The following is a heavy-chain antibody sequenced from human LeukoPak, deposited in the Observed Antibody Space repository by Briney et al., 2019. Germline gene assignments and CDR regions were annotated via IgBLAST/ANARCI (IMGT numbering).Heavy chain of an antibody. CDR3: ARWGIVGHDVFEL. Sequence: GGSLRLSCAGSGFTFSRYGMHWVRQAPGKGLEWVALIRYDGNDHWYGDSAKGRFTISRDNSKDTVYLQMDSLRDEDTAVYYCARWGIVGHDVFELWGQGTMVTVPS. J-gene: IGHJ3*01. CDR1: GFTFSRYG. V-gene: IGHV3-30*02. CDR2: IRYDGNDH. D-gene: IGHD1-26*01.